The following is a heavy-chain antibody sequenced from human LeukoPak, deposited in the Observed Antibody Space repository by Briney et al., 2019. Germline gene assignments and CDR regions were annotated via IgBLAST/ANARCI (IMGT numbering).Heavy chain of an antibody. D-gene: IGHD3-10*02. CDR3: AELGITMIGGV. V-gene: IGHV3-74*01. CDR1: GFTFSSHW. CDR2: INSDGSST. Sequence: GGSLRLSCAASGFTFSSHWMHWVRQAPGRGLVWVSRINSDGSSTSYADSVKGRFTISRDNSKNTLYLQMNSLRAEDTAVYYCAELGITMIGGVWGKGTTVTISS. J-gene: IGHJ6*04.